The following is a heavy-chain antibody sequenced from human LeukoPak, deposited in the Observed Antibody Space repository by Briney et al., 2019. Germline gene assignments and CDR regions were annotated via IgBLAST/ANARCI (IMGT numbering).Heavy chain of an antibody. CDR1: GYTFTSYY. CDR2: INPSGGST. V-gene: IGHV1-46*01. D-gene: IGHD2-2*01. CDR3: ARVRGGRSTSSLFDY. Sequence: ASVKVSCKASGYTFTSYYIHWVRQAPGQGLEWMGIINPSGGSTSYAQKFQGRVTMTRDTSTSTVYMELSSLRSEDTAVYYCARVRGGRSTSSLFDYWGQGTLVTVSS. J-gene: IGHJ4*02.